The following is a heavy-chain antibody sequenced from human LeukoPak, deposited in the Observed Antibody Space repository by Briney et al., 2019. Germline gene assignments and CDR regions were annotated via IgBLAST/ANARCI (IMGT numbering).Heavy chain of an antibody. D-gene: IGHD1-26*01. Sequence: NPSETLSLTCAVYGGSFSGYYWSWIRQPPGKGLEWIGEINHSGSTNYNPSLKRRVTISVDTSKNQFSLKLSSVTAADTAVYYCARTYSGSYHYYYYMDVWGKGTTVTVSS. CDR2: INHSGST. CDR1: GGSFSGYY. V-gene: IGHV4-34*01. CDR3: ARTYSGSYHYYYYMDV. J-gene: IGHJ6*03.